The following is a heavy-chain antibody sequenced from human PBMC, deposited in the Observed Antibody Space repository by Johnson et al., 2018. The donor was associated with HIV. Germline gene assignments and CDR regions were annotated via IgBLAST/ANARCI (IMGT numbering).Heavy chain of an antibody. J-gene: IGHJ3*02. CDR2: INWNGGNT. V-gene: IGHV3-20*04. D-gene: IGHD5-18*01. Sequence: VQLVESGGGVVRPGGSLRLSCAASGFTFDDYGMSWVRQDPGKGLEWVSGINWNGGNTGYADSVKGRFTISRDNSRNTLYLQMNSLRAGDTAVYYCARGGYTSAFDSWGQGTMVTVSS. CDR1: GFTFDDYG. CDR3: ARGGYTSAFDS.